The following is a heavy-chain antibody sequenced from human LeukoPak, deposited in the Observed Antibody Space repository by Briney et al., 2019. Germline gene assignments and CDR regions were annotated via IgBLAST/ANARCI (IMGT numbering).Heavy chain of an antibody. J-gene: IGHJ3*02. CDR3: ARVRDGYNDAYDI. CDR2: IKPSGGDT. V-gene: IGHV1-46*01. CDR1: GYSFTNYN. Sequence: ASVKVSCKTSGYSFTNYNLHWVRQAPGQRLEWMGIIKPSGGDTNYAQKFQGRVIMTRDTSTSTVYTELSSLKSEDTAVYYCARVRDGYNDAYDIWGQGTMVTVSS. D-gene: IGHD5-24*01.